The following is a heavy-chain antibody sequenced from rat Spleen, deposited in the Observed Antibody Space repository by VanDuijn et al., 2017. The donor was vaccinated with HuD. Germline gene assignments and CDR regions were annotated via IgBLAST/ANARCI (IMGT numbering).Heavy chain of an antibody. CDR2: INTSGGTT. CDR1: GLSFSNYD. CDR3: TRGGYYRY. V-gene: IGHV5-25*01. D-gene: IGHD1-1*01. Sequence: EVQLVESGGGAVQPGRSMKLSCAASGLSFSNYDMAWVRQAPTAGLEWFATINTSGGTTYYPDSVKDRFTISRDPAQNTLYLQMNSLRSEDTATYYCTRGGYYRYWGQGVMVTVSS. J-gene: IGHJ2*01.